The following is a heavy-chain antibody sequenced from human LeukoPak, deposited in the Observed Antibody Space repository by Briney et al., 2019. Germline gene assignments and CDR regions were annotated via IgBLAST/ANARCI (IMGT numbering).Heavy chain of an antibody. Sequence: SQTLSLTPAISVDSLFSNGVAWNWIRQSPLRGLEWLGRTFCTSKCYNEYAVYVRSRVTINPDTSKNQFSLQLSSLTPEDSAIYYCARGQNSAFDIWGQGTMVTVSS. CDR1: VDSLFSNGVA. D-gene: IGHD1-7*01. V-gene: IGHV6-1*01. J-gene: IGHJ3*02. CDR3: ARGQNSAFDI. CDR2: TFCTSKCYN.